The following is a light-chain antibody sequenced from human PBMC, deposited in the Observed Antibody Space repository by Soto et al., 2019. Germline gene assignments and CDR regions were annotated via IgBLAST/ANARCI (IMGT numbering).Light chain of an antibody. CDR3: QQYRSWRT. CDR2: GAS. J-gene: IGKJ1*01. Sequence: IMMTQSPATLSVSPGEGATLSCRASQSIENKLAWYHQRPGQPPRLLIYGASTRATGIPVRFSGSGSGIDFTLYISVLQSEDFGVYYCQQYRSWRTFGQGTTVEVK. V-gene: IGKV3D-15*01. CDR1: QSIENK.